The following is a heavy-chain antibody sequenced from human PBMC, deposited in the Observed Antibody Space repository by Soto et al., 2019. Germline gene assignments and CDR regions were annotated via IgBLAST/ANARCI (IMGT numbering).Heavy chain of an antibody. CDR2: IFPSDSDT. D-gene: IGHD3-22*01. CDR3: ARKDKSGYFNWFDP. Sequence: ESLKISCRTSGYKFTSSWIAWVRQMPGKGLEWMGIIFPSDSDTRYSPSFQGQVTISADRSTSTVFLQWASLKASDTAVYFCARKDKSGYFNWFDPWGQGTLVTVSS. J-gene: IGHJ5*02. CDR1: GYKFTSSW. V-gene: IGHV5-51*01.